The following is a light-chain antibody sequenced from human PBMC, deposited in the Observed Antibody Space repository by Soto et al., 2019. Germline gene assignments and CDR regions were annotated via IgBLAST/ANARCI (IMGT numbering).Light chain of an antibody. V-gene: IGKV1-5*01. CDR2: DAS. CDR3: QKYNSYLWT. CDR1: QSISSW. Sequence: DIQMTPSPSTLSASVGDRVTLTCRASQSISSWLAWYQQKPGKAPKLLIYDASNLEIGAPSRFSGSGSGTEFTLTISSLQPDDFATYYCQKYNSYLWTFGQGTKVDIK. J-gene: IGKJ1*01.